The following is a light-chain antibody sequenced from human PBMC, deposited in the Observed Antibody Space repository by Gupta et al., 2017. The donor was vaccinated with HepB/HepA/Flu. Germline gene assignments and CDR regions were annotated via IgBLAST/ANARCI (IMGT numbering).Light chain of an antibody. Sequence: QSALTQPASVSGSPGQSITISCTGTSRDVGGYNYVSWYQQHPGKAPKLVMEDVRNRPSGVSNRFSGSKSGNTASLTISGLQAEDEADYYCKSYTSSSTHVVFGGGTKLTVL. CDR2: DVR. V-gene: IGLV2-14*01. CDR1: SRDVGGYNY. CDR3: KSYTSSSTHVV. J-gene: IGLJ2*01.